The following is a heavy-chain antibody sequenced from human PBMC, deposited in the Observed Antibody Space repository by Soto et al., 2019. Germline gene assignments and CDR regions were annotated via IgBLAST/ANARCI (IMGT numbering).Heavy chain of an antibody. CDR1: GFTFSAYA. D-gene: IGHD6-13*01. V-gene: IGHV3-23*01. CDR3: VRQDYSTTWYLNY. Sequence: EVQLLESGGGVVQPGGSLRLSCAASGFTFSAYAMTWVRQAPGKGLEWVSVISGSADATYYADSVKGRFTISRDNSKNTLYLQMNSLRAEDTAVYYCVRQDYSTTWYLNYWGQGTLVTVSS. J-gene: IGHJ4*02. CDR2: ISGSADAT.